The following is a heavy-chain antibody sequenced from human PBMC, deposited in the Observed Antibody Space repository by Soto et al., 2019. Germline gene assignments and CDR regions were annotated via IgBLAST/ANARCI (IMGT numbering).Heavy chain of an antibody. V-gene: IGHV1-69*13. CDR3: AGRDFGVVILRVATSSYGKDV. CDR1: GGTFSSYA. J-gene: IGHJ6*02. D-gene: IGHD3-3*01. CDR2: IIPIFGTA. Sequence: SVKVSCKASGGTFSSYAISWVRQAPGQGLEWMGGIIPIFGTANYAQKFQGRVTITADESTSTAYMELSSLRSEDTAVYYCAGRDFGVVILRVATSSYGKDVSVHGTPVTVSS.